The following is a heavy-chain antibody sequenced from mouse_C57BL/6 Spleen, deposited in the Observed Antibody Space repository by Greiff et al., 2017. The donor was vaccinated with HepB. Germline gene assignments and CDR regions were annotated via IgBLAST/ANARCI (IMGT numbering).Heavy chain of an antibody. Sequence: DVHLVESGPGLVKPSQSLSLTCSVTGYSITSGYYWNWIRQFPGNKLEWMGYISYDGSNNYNHSLKNRISITRDTSKNQFFLKLNSVTTEDTATYYCAREDGSSYIDYWGQGTTLTVSS. D-gene: IGHD1-1*01. CDR2: ISYDGSN. V-gene: IGHV3-6*01. CDR1: GYSITSGYY. J-gene: IGHJ2*01. CDR3: AREDGSSYIDY.